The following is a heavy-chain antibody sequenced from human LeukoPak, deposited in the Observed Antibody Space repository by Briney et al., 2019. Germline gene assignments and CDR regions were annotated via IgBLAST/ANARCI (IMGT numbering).Heavy chain of an antibody. CDR3: ASRNYGPYYYGMDV. V-gene: IGHV1-18*01. D-gene: IGHD1-7*01. J-gene: IGHJ6*02. CDR2: IGTHNGNT. Sequence: ASVKVSCKASGHSLSNYGITWVRQAPGQGLEWMGWIGTHNGNTKYAQKFQGRVTMTTDTSTNTVYMELRSLRSDDTAVYYCASRNYGPYYYGMDVWGQGTTVTVSS. CDR1: GHSLSNYG.